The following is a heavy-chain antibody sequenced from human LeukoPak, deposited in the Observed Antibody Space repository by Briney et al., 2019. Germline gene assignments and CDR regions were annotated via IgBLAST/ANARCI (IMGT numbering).Heavy chain of an antibody. CDR3: ARSSPPTYYHFYYYMDV. CDR1: GYTFTGYY. D-gene: IGHD6-13*01. CDR2: INPNSGGA. V-gene: IGHV1-2*02. Sequence: VASVKVSCKASGYTFTGYYMHWVRQAPGQGLEWMGWINPNSGGAKYAQNFQGRVIMTTDTSISTAYMELTSLRSDDTAVYYCARSSPPTYYHFYYYMDVWGEGSTVTVSS. J-gene: IGHJ6*03.